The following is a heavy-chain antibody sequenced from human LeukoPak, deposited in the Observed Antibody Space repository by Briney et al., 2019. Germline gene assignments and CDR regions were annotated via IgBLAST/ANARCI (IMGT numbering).Heavy chain of an antibody. CDR2: INPNSGGT. D-gene: IGHD6-19*01. Sequence: ASVKVSCKASGYTFTGYYMHWVRQAPGQGLEWMGWINPNSGGTNYAQKFQGRVTMTRDTSISTAYMELSRLRSDDTAVYYCARATNGWYQAPFDNWGQGTLVPVST. J-gene: IGHJ4*02. CDR1: GYTFTGYY. CDR3: ARATNGWYQAPFDN. V-gene: IGHV1-2*02.